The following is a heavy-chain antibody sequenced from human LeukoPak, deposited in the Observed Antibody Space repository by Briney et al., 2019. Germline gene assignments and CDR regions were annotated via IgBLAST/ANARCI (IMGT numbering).Heavy chain of an antibody. CDR3: ASHPVAGLDY. V-gene: IGHV3-74*01. CDR2: INEDGSIT. Sequence: GGSLRLSCAVPGFTFRTYWMHWVRQVPGEGLVWVSRINEDGSITNYADSVKGRFTISRDNSKNTLYLQMNSLRAEDTAVYYCASHPVAGLDYWGQGTLVTVSS. CDR1: GFTFRTYW. D-gene: IGHD6-19*01. J-gene: IGHJ4*02.